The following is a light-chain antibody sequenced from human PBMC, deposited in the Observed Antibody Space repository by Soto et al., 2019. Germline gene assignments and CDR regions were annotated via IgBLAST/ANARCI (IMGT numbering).Light chain of an antibody. Sequence: QSALTQPASVSGSPGQSITISCTGTSSDVGGYNYVSWYQQHPGKAPKLMIYDVSNQPSGVSNRFSGSKSGNTASLTISGLQAEDEADYYCSSYTSSSTLDVFGTGTQLTVL. CDR2: DVS. CDR3: SSYTSSSTLDV. CDR1: SSDVGGYNY. V-gene: IGLV2-14*01. J-gene: IGLJ1*01.